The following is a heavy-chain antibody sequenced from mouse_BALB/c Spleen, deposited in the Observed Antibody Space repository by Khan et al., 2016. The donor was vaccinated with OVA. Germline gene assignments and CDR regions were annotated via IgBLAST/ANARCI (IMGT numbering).Heavy chain of an antibody. Sequence: VQLQESGAELVRPGTSVKVSCKASGYAFTDYLIEWVKQRPGQGLEWIGVINPGSGNTNYNEKFKGKATLTADKSSSTAYMQLSSLTSDDSAVYFCARGGYGTLAYWGQGTPVTVS. CDR2: INPGSGNT. CDR3: ARGGYGTLAY. D-gene: IGHD2-1*01. V-gene: IGHV1-54*01. J-gene: IGHJ3*01. CDR1: GYAFTDYL.